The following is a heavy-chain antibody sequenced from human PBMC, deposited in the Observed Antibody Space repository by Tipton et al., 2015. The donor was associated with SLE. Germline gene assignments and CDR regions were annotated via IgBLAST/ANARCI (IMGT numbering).Heavy chain of an antibody. CDR3: ARLGLCTTTSCNEGAFDV. CDR1: GGSISSYY. D-gene: IGHD2/OR15-2a*01. Sequence: TLSLTCTVAGGSISSYYWGWIRQHPGKGLEWIGYIYYTGNTNYNPSLKSRVTLSVYTSKSQFSLKLTFVSAADTAIYYCARLGLCTTTSCNEGAFDVWGQAKMVTFSS. CDR2: IYYTGNT. J-gene: IGHJ3*01. V-gene: IGHV4-59*01.